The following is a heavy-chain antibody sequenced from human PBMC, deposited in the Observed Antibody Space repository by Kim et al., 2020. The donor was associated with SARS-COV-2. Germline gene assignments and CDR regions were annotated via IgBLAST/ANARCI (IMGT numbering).Heavy chain of an antibody. CDR2: IYYSGST. CDR1: GGSISSYY. D-gene: IGHD1-1*01. V-gene: IGHV4-59*01. Sequence: SETLSLTCTVSGGSISSYYWSWIRQPPGKGLEWIGYIYYSGSTNYNPSLKSRVTISVDTYKNQFSLKLSSVTAADTAVYYCARRGLGTVLVTHPEDAFDIWGQGTMVTVSS. J-gene: IGHJ3*02. CDR3: ARRGLGTVLVTHPEDAFDI.